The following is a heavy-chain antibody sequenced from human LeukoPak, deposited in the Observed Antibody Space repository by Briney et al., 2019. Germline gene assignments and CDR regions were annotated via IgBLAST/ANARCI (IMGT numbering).Heavy chain of an antibody. Sequence: HWASVKVSCKASGYTFTSYDINWVRQATGQGLEWMGWMNPNSGNTGYAQKFQGRVTITRNTSISTAYMELSSLRPEDTAVYHCARDPRGPTGYDRSDRDTFDYWGQGTLVIVSS. V-gene: IGHV1-8*03. CDR1: GYTFTSYD. D-gene: IGHD3-22*01. CDR2: MNPNSGNT. CDR3: ARDPRGPTGYDRSDRDTFDY. J-gene: IGHJ4*02.